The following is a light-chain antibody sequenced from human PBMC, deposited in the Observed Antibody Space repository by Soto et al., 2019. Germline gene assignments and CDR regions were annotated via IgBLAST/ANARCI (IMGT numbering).Light chain of an antibody. CDR2: AAS. CDR3: HQYYSYPWT. Sequence: AIRMTQSPSSLSASTGDRVTITCRASQGIISYLAWYQQKPGKAPKLLIYAASTLQSGVPSRFSGSGSGTDFTLTISCLQSEDVATYYWHQYYSYPWTVGQGTKVEIK. V-gene: IGKV1-8*01. J-gene: IGKJ1*01. CDR1: QGIISY.